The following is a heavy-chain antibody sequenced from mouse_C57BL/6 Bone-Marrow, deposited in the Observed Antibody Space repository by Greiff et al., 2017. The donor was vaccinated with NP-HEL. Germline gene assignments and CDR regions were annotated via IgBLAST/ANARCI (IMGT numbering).Heavy chain of an antibody. V-gene: IGHV5-6*01. D-gene: IGHD3-3*01. CDR2: ISSGGSYT. J-gene: IGHJ4*01. Sequence: EVKLMESGGDLVKPGGSLKLSCAASGFTFSSYGMSWVRQTPDKRLEWVATISSGGSYTYYLDSVKGRFTISRDNAKNTLYLQMSSLKSEDTAMYYCARHGWTRGYAMDYWGQGTSVTVSS. CDR1: GFTFSSYG. CDR3: ARHGWTRGYAMDY.